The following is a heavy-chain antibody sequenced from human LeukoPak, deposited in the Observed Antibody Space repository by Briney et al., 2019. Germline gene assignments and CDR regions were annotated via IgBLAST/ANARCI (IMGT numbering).Heavy chain of an antibody. J-gene: IGHJ4*02. Sequence: ASVKVSRTSFGYAFIGYYMHWVRQAPGQGLEWMGWINPNSGDTNYAQKFQGRVTMTRDTSISTAYMELSRLRSDDTAVFYCDRSFAVAATGFGFWGQGTLVTASS. CDR2: INPNSGDT. CDR1: GYAFIGYY. CDR3: DRSFAVAATGFGF. V-gene: IGHV1-2*02. D-gene: IGHD6-19*01.